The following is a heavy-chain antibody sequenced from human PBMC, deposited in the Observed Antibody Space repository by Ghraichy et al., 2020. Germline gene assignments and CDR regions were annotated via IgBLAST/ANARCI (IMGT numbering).Heavy chain of an antibody. Sequence: GGSLRLSCAASGFTFSSYAMSWVRQAPGKGLEWVSAISGSGGSTYYADSVKGRFTISRDNSKNTLYLQMNSLRAEDTAVYYCAKEQPHYDYIWGSYHAFDIWGQGTMVTVSS. J-gene: IGHJ3*02. CDR2: ISGSGGST. CDR1: GFTFSSYA. V-gene: IGHV3-23*01. CDR3: AKEQPHYDYIWGSYHAFDI. D-gene: IGHD3-16*02.